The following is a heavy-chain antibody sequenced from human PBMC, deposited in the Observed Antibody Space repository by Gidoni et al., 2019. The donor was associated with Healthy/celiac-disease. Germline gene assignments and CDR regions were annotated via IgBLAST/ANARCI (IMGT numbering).Heavy chain of an antibody. D-gene: IGHD4-17*01. CDR1: GGTFSSYT. V-gene: IGHV1-69*02. CDR3: ARALIGDYGGNSGAFDI. Sequence: QLQLVQSWAEVKQPGSSVKVSCKASGGTFSSYTISWVRQAPGQGLEWMGRIIPTLGIANYAQKFQGRVTITADKSTSTAYMELSSLRSEDTAVYYCARALIGDYGGNSGAFDIWGQGTMVTVSS. J-gene: IGHJ3*02. CDR2: IIPTLGIA.